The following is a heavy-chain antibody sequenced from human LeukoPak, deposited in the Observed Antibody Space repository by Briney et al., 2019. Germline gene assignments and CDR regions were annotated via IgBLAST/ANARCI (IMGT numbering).Heavy chain of an antibody. Sequence: GGSLRLSCAASGFTFSSYAMSWVRQAPGKGLEWVSAISGSGGRTSYADSVKGRFTISRDNSKNTLYLQMNSLRAEDTAVYYCAKGHLDTAMVFWVGDYFDYWGQGTLVTVSS. D-gene: IGHD5-18*01. J-gene: IGHJ4*02. V-gene: IGHV3-23*01. CDR1: GFTFSSYA. CDR3: AKGHLDTAMVFWVGDYFDY. CDR2: ISGSGGRT.